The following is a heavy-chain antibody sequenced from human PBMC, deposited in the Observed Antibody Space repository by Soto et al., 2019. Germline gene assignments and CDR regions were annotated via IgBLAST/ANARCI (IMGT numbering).Heavy chain of an antibody. Sequence: ASVKVSCKASGYTFASYYMHWVRQAPGQGLEWMGIINPSGGSTSYAQKFQGRVTMTRDTSTSTVYMELSSLRSEDTAVYYCLFYYYDSSGYLGMDVWGQGTTVNVS. CDR1: GYTFASYY. V-gene: IGHV1-46*01. CDR3: LFYYYDSSGYLGMDV. J-gene: IGHJ6*02. CDR2: INPSGGST. D-gene: IGHD3-22*01.